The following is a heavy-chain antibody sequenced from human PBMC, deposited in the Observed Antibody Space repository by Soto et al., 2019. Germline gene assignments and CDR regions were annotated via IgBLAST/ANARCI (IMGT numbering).Heavy chain of an antibody. CDR3: AKAGPTSGYYYASDY. J-gene: IGHJ4*02. Sequence: SLRLSCVASGYTFDKHAMYWVRQAPEKGLEWVSAISGRGDGTYYADSVKGRFTISRDNSKNTLYLQMNSLRAEDTAIYYCAKAGPTSGYYYASDYWGQGTLVTVSS. V-gene: IGHV3-23*01. CDR1: GYTFDKHA. CDR2: ISGRGDGT. D-gene: IGHD3-22*01.